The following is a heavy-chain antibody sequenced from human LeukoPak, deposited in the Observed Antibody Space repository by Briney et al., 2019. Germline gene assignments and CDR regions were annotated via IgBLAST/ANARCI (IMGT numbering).Heavy chain of an antibody. J-gene: IGHJ4*02. CDR1: GGSFSGYY. V-gene: IGHV4-34*01. D-gene: IGHD5-18*01. CDR3: ARGRYSYRA. Sequence: SETLSLTCAVYGGSFSGYYWSWIRQPPGKGLEWIGEINHSGSTNYNPSLKSRVTISVDTSKNQFSLKLSSVTAADTAVYYCARGRYSYRAWGQGTLVTASS. CDR2: INHSGST.